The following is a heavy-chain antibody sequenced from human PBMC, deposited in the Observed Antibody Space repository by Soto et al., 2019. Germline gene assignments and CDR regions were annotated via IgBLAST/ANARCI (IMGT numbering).Heavy chain of an antibody. Sequence: SQALSLTSAITGDSVSSNSAGCSLVRQSPSRGLEWLGRTYYRSKWYYEYAVSVRGRITINPDTSKNQYSLQLNSVTPEDTAVYFCARGEQYSGRIFDYWGQGTLVTVSS. CDR2: TYYRSKWYY. J-gene: IGHJ4*01. CDR1: GDSVSSNSAG. CDR3: ARGEQYSGRIFDY. V-gene: IGHV6-1*01. D-gene: IGHD1-26*01.